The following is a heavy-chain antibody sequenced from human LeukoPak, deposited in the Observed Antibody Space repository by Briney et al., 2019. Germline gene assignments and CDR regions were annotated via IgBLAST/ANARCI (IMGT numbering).Heavy chain of an antibody. CDR3: AMGAITMVRGVVY. V-gene: IGHV3-21*01. CDR2: ISSSSYI. D-gene: IGHD3-10*01. Sequence: PGGSLRLSCAASGFTFSSYSMNWVRQAPGKGLEWVSSISSSSYIYYVDSVKGRFTISRDNARNSLYLQMNSLRAEDTAVYYCAMGAITMVRGVVYWGQGTLVTVSS. CDR1: GFTFSSYS. J-gene: IGHJ4*02.